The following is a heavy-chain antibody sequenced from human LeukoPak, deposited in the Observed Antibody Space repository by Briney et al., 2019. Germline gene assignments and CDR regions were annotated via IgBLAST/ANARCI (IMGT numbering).Heavy chain of an antibody. Sequence: GGSLRLSCAASGFTFSSYGMHWVRQAPGKGLEWVAVISYDGSNKYYADSVKGRFTISRDNSKNTLYLQMNSLRAEDTAVYYCAKAYHSSGWYGYAFDIWGQGTMVTVSS. J-gene: IGHJ3*02. V-gene: IGHV3-30*18. CDR1: GFTFSSYG. D-gene: IGHD6-19*01. CDR3: AKAYHSSGWYGYAFDI. CDR2: ISYDGSNK.